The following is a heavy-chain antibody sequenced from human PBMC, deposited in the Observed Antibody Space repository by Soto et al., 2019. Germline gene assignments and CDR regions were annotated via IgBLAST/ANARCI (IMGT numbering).Heavy chain of an antibody. Sequence: QVQLQESGPGLVKPSQTLSLTCTVSGGSISSGGYYWSWIRQHPGKCLEWIGYIYYSGSTYYNPSLKIRVTISVDTSKIQFSLKLSSVTAADTAVYYCAREDIVVVPAAMPGAFDIWGQGTMVTVSS. V-gene: IGHV4-31*03. D-gene: IGHD2-2*01. CDR3: AREDIVVVPAAMPGAFDI. CDR1: GGSISSGGYY. J-gene: IGHJ3*02. CDR2: IYYSGST.